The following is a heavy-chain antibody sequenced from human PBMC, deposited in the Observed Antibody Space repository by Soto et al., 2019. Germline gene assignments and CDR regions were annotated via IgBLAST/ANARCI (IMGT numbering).Heavy chain of an antibody. CDR2: IYDSGST. V-gene: IGHV4-30-4*01. CDR1: GGSISGGVYY. CDR3: ARDFGATVTRKGPSDY. D-gene: IGHD4-17*01. J-gene: IGHJ4*02. Sequence: TLSLTCTVSGGSISGGVYYWSWIRQPPGKGLEWIGYIYDSGSTYYNPSLKSRVTISVDTSKNQFSLRLSSVTAADTAVYYCARDFGATVTRKGPSDYWGQGTLVTVSS.